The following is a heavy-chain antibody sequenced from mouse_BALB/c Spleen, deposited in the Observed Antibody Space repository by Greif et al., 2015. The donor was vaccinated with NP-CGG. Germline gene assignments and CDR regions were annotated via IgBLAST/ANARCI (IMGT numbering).Heavy chain of an antibody. Sequence: EVKLVESGGGLVKPGGSLKLSCAASGFTFSSYTMSWVRQTPEKRLEWVATISSGGSYTYYPDSVKGRFTISRDNAKNTLYLQMSSLKSEDTAMYYCTRDRGQGYFDYWGQGTTLTFSS. CDR1: GFTFSSYT. CDR3: TRDRGQGYFDY. V-gene: IGHV5-6-4*01. CDR2: ISSGGSYT. D-gene: IGHD3-3*01. J-gene: IGHJ2*01.